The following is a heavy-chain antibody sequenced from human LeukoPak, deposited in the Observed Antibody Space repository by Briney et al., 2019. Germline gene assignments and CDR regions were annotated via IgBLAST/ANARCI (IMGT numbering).Heavy chain of an antibody. Sequence: GGSLRLSCAASGFTFSSYGMHWVRQAPGKGLEWVAFIRYDGSNKYYADSVKGRFTISRDNSKNTLYLQMNSLRAEDTAVYYCAKDAIVVVPAAIIYYYYYMDVWGKGTTVTISS. D-gene: IGHD2-2*01. CDR3: AKDAIVVVPAAIIYYYYYMDV. V-gene: IGHV3-30*02. J-gene: IGHJ6*03. CDR2: IRYDGSNK. CDR1: GFTFSSYG.